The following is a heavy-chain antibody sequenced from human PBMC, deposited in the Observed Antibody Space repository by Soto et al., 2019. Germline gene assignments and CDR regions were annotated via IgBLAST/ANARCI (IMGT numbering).Heavy chain of an antibody. V-gene: IGHV3-66*01. D-gene: IGHD6-13*01. Sequence: EVQLVESGGGLVQPGGSLGLSCAASGITVSNNYMSWVRQAPGKGLECVSLIYSNGDTRNADSVKGRFTISRDNSKNTVYLQMNSLTAEDTAVYYCARDPPGIAAAGGGWGQGTTVTVSS. CDR2: IYSNGDT. CDR1: GITVSNNY. J-gene: IGHJ6*02. CDR3: ARDPPGIAAAGGG.